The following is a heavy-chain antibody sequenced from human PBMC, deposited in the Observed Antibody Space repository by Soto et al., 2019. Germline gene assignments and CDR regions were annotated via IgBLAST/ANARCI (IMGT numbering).Heavy chain of an antibody. CDR1: GGSISSSSYY. D-gene: IGHD1-1*01. Sequence: SETLSLTCTVSGGSISSSSYYWGWIRQPPGKGLEWIGSIYYSGSTYYNPSLKSRVTKSVDTSKNQFSLKLSSVTAADTAVYYCARDPTGTLVPVYWGQGNLVTVFS. CDR2: IYYSGST. V-gene: IGHV4-39*02. J-gene: IGHJ4*02. CDR3: ARDPTGTLVPVY.